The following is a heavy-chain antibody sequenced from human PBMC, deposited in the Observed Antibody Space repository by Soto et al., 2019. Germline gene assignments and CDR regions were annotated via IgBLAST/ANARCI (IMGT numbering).Heavy chain of an antibody. CDR2: ISAYNGNT. Sequence: QVQLVQSGAEVKKPGASVEVSCKASGYTFISYGITWVRQAPGQGLEWMGWISAYNGNTNYAQRLQGRVTMTPDTSTSTAYMELRNLRSDDTAVNYCARNPGLITPTANGFDPWGQGTLVTVSS. J-gene: IGHJ5*02. CDR3: ARNPGLITPTANGFDP. CDR1: GYTFISYG. V-gene: IGHV1-18*01. D-gene: IGHD1-1*01.